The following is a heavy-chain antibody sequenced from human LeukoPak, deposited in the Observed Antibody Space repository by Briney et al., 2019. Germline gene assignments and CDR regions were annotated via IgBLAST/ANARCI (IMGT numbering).Heavy chain of an antibody. V-gene: IGHV3-30-3*01. J-gene: IGHJ4*02. CDR1: GFTFSSYA. D-gene: IGHD3-16*02. Sequence: GGSLRLSCAASGFTFSSYAMHWVRQAPGKGLEWVAVISYDGSNKYYADSVKGRFTISRDNSKNTLYLQMNSLRAEDTAVYYCARDIPPYDYVWGSYRPIGDDYWGQGTLVTVS. CDR3: ARDIPPYDYVWGSYRPIGDDY. CDR2: ISYDGSNK.